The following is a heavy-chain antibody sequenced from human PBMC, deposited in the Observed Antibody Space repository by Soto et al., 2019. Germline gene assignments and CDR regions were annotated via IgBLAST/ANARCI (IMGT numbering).Heavy chain of an antibody. D-gene: IGHD6-13*01. CDR2: INHSGST. CDR3: ARMARQQLVYYGMDV. Sequence: SETLSLTCAVYGGSFSCYYWSWIRQPPGKGLEWIGEINHSGSTSYNPSLKSRVTISVDTSKNQFSLKLSSVTAADTAVYYCARMARQQLVYYGMDVWGQGTTVTVSS. CDR1: GGSFSCYY. V-gene: IGHV4-34*01. J-gene: IGHJ6*02.